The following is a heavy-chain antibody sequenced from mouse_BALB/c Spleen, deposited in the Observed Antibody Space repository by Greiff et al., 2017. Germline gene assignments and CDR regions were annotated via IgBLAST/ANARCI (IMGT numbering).Heavy chain of an antibody. CDR1: GYTFTSYW. CDR3: ARRDYRYAYFDY. CDR2: INPSTGYT. D-gene: IGHD2-14*01. J-gene: IGHJ2*01. V-gene: IGHV1-7*01. Sequence: VQLQQSGAELAKPGASVKMSCKASGYTFTSYWMHWVKQRPGQGLEWIGYINPSTGYTEYNQKFKDKATLTADKSSSTAYMQLSSLTSEDSAVYYCARRDYRYAYFDYWGQGTTLTVSS.